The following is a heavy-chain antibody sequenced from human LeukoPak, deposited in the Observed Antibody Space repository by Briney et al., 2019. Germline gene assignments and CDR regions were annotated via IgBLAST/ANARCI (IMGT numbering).Heavy chain of an antibody. CDR2: IYHSGST. V-gene: IGHV4-4*02. J-gene: IGHJ6*02. D-gene: IGHD3-9*01. CDR1: GGSISSSNW. CDR3: ARKVDILTGYNYYYGMDV. Sequence: PSGTLSLTCAVSGGSISSSNWWSWVRPPPGKGLEWIGEIYHSGSTNYNPSLKSRVTISVDKSKNQFSLKLSSVTAADTAVYYCARKVDILTGYNYYYGMDVWGQGTTVTVSS.